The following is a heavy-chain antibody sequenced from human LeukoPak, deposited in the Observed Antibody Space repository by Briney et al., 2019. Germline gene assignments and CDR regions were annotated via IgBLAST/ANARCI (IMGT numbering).Heavy chain of an antibody. CDR1: GGSISSYY. CDR3: ARDSSYCGGDCYSDDAFDI. V-gene: IGHV4-59*01. D-gene: IGHD2-21*02. Sequence: SETPSLTCTVSGGSISSYYWSWIRQPPGKGLEWIGYIYYSGSTNYNPSLKSRVTISVDTSKNQFSLKLSSVTAADTAVYYCARDSSYCGGDCYSDDAFDIWGQGTMVTVSS. J-gene: IGHJ3*02. CDR2: IYYSGST.